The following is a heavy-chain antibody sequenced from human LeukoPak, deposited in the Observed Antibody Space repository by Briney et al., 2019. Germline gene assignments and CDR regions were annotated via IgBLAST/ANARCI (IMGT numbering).Heavy chain of an antibody. CDR3: ARVDNTFGGLIGNAVDY. J-gene: IGHJ4*02. Sequence: ASVKVSCKASGYTFTGYYMQWVRQAPGQGLEWMGWINPNNGGTNYAQKFQGRVTMTRDTSISTAYMELSRLRSDDMAVYYCARVDNTFGGLIGNAVDYWGQGTLVTVSS. CDR2: INPNNGGT. D-gene: IGHD3-16*02. V-gene: IGHV1-2*02. CDR1: GYTFTGYY.